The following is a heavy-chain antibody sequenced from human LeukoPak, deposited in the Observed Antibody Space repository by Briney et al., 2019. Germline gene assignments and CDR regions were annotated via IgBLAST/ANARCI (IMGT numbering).Heavy chain of an antibody. V-gene: IGHV1-18*01. D-gene: IGHD6-19*01. J-gene: IGHJ3*02. CDR1: GYTFTSYG. Sequence: ASVKVSCKASGYTFTSYGISWVRQAPGQGLEWMGWISAYNGNTNYAQKLQGRVTMTTDTSTSTAYMELRSLRSDDTAVYYCARVYSSGWYEVDDAFDIWGQGTMVTVSS. CDR2: ISAYNGNT. CDR3: ARVYSSGWYEVDDAFDI.